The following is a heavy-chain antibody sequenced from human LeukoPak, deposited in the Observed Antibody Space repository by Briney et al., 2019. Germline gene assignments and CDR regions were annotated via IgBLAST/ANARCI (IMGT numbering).Heavy chain of an antibody. CDR2: FDPEDGET. Sequence: ASVKVSCKVSGYTLTELSMHWVRQAPGKGLEWMGGFDPEDGETIYAQKFQGRVTMTEDASTDTAYMELRSLRSDDTAMYYCATPYYYGSGSEGYWFDPWGQGTLVTVSS. CDR3: ATPYYYGSGSEGYWFDP. D-gene: IGHD3-10*01. CDR1: GYTLTELS. V-gene: IGHV1-24*01. J-gene: IGHJ5*02.